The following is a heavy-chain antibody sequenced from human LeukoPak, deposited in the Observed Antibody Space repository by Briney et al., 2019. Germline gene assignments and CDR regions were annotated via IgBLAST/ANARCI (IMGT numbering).Heavy chain of an antibody. CDR3: ARDYGDYVVDY. Sequence: SETLSLTCTVSGDSISGSSYYWAWLRQPPGKGLEWIGSIYYSGSTSYNPSLKSRVTMFVDTSENQFSLKLRSVTAADTAVYYCARDYGDYVVDYWGQGTLVTVSS. V-gene: IGHV4-39*07. J-gene: IGHJ4*02. D-gene: IGHD4-17*01. CDR1: GDSISGSSYY. CDR2: IYYSGST.